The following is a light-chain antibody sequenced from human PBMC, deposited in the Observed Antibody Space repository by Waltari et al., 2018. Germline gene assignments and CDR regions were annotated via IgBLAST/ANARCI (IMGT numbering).Light chain of an antibody. Sequence: QSALTQPASVSGSPGQSLTISCTGTSSDVGSYNLVSGYQQHPGKVPKVMIYEGSKRPSGVSNRFSGSKSGNTASLTISGLQAEDEADYYCCSYAGSYVVFGGGTKLTVL. CDR1: SSDVGSYNL. CDR3: CSYAGSYVV. CDR2: EGS. J-gene: IGLJ2*01. V-gene: IGLV2-23*01.